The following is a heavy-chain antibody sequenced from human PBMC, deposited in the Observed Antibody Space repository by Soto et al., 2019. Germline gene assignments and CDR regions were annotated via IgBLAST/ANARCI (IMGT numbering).Heavy chain of an antibody. Sequence: SVKVSCKASGGTFSSYAISWVRQAPGQGLEWMGGIIPIFGTANYAQKFQGRVTITADESTSIAYMELSSLRSEDTAVYYCARLVLDWNLGWPFDYWGQGTLVTVSS. J-gene: IGHJ4*02. CDR2: IIPIFGTA. CDR1: GGTFSSYA. D-gene: IGHD1-7*01. CDR3: ARLVLDWNLGWPFDY. V-gene: IGHV1-69*13.